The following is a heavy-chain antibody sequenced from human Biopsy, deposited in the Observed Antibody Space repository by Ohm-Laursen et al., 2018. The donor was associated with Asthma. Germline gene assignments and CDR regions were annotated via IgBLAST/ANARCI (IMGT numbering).Heavy chain of an antibody. CDR3: ARAYGGSFFSGSFDI. D-gene: IGHD4-23*01. CDR2: IYSGGGT. V-gene: IGHV3-53*01. Sequence: SLRLSCAASGFAVSRDYMFWVRQALGKGLEWVSVIYSGGGTYYADSVQGRVTISRDNSKNTLSLQMNSLRAEDTAVYYCARAYGGSFFSGSFDIWGQGTMVTVSS. J-gene: IGHJ3*02. CDR1: GFAVSRDY.